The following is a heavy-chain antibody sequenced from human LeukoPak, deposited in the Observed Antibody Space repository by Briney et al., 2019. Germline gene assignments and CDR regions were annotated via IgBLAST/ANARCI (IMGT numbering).Heavy chain of an antibody. CDR3: AKQDPGAGSDY. CDR2: IYYSGNT. J-gene: IGHJ4*02. D-gene: IGHD6-13*01. Sequence: SETLSLTCTVSGGSIIGDYWSWIRQPPGKGLEWIGYIYYSGNTNYNPALKSRVTISVDTSKNQFSLRLKSVTAADTAVYYCAKQDPGAGSDYWGQGTLVIVSS. CDR1: GGSIIGDY. V-gene: IGHV4-59*08.